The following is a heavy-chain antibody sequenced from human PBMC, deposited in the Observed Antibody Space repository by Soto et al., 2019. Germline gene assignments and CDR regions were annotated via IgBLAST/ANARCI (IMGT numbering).Heavy chain of an antibody. CDR2: ISSSSSTI. V-gene: IGHV3-48*01. D-gene: IGHD4-17*01. J-gene: IGHJ6*03. CDR3: AGIDYGDYVHYYYYYMDV. CDR1: GFTFSSYS. Sequence: GGSLRLSCAASGFTFSSYSMNWVRQAPGKGLEWVSYISSSSSTIYYADSVKGRFTISRDNAKNSLYLQMNSLRAEDTAVYYCAGIDYGDYVHYYYYYMDVWGKGTTVTVSS.